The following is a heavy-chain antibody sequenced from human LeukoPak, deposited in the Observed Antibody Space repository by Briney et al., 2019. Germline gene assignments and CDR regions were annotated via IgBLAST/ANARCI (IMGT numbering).Heavy chain of an antibody. Sequence: PSETLSLTCAVYGGSFSGYYWSWIRQPPGKGLEWIGEINHSGSTNYNPSLKIRVTISVDTSKNQFSLKLSSVTAADTAVYYCASVPRYCSSTSCYTGVDYWGQGTLVTVSS. CDR1: GGSFSGYY. D-gene: IGHD2-2*02. CDR2: INHSGST. CDR3: ASVPRYCSSTSCYTGVDY. J-gene: IGHJ4*02. V-gene: IGHV4-34*01.